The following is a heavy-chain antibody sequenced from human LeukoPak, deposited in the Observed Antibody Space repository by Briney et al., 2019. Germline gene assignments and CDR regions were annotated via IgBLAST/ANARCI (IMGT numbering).Heavy chain of an antibody. V-gene: IGHV1-46*03. D-gene: IGHD3-16*01. CDR3: ARGIMITFGGVAPYY. J-gene: IGHJ4*02. CDR2: INPSGGST. CDR1: GYTFTSYY. Sequence: ASVKVSCKASGYTFTSYYMHWVRQAPGQGLEWMGIINPSGGSTSYAQKFQGRVTMTRDTSTSTVYMELSSLRSEDTAVYYCARGIMITFGGVAPYYWGQGTLVTVSS.